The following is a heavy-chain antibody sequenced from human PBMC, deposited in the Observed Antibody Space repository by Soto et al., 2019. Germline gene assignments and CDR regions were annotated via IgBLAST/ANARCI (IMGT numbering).Heavy chain of an antibody. D-gene: IGHD2-8*01. J-gene: IGHJ4*02. CDR3: VSQRTSVLTQAYFDY. V-gene: IGHV4-39*01. CDR1: GGSVSNSNYY. Sequence: SETLSLTCTVSGGSVSNSNYYWGWIRQSPGKGLEWIGSVYYRGRSYSKSSVKSRVTISVDTSKNQFSLNLNSVTASDTAVYFCVSQRTSVLTQAYFDYWGPGALVTVSP. CDR2: VYYRGRS.